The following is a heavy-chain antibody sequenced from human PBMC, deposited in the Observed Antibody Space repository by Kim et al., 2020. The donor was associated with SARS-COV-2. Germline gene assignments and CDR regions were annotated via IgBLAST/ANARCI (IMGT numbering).Heavy chain of an antibody. J-gene: IGHJ6*02. V-gene: IGHV1-69*01. CDR3: AGSSSSSGFLGMDV. Sequence: AQKFQGRVTITADESTSTAYMELRSLRSEDTAVYYCAGSSSSSGFLGMDVWGQGTTVTVSS. D-gene: IGHD6-6*01.